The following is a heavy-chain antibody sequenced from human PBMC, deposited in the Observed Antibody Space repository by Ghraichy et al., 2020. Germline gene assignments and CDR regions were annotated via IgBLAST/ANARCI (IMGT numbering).Heavy chain of an antibody. CDR3: GKDQVAAAATDG. CDR2: ITQSGERT. CDR1: GFTFSTYA. D-gene: IGHD6-13*01. V-gene: IGHV3-23*01. J-gene: IGHJ4*02. Sequence: GESLNISCAASGFTFSTYAMSWVRQAPGRGLEWVSGITQSGERTFYADSVKGRFTISRDNSKNMMFLQMNSLRAEDTAIYYCGKDQVAAAATDGWGQGTLVTVSS.